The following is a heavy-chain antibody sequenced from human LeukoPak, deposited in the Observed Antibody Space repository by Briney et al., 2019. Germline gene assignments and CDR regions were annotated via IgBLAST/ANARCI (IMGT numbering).Heavy chain of an antibody. D-gene: IGHD1-26*01. CDR2: IYHSGST. Sequence: PSETLSLTCTVSGGSISSYYWGWIRQPPGKGLEWIGSIYHSGSTYYNPSLKSRVTISVDTSKNQFSLKLSSVTAADTAVYYCARDDGIVGETGAFDIWGQGTMVTVSS. J-gene: IGHJ3*02. V-gene: IGHV4-38-2*02. CDR1: GGSISSYY. CDR3: ARDDGIVGETGAFDI.